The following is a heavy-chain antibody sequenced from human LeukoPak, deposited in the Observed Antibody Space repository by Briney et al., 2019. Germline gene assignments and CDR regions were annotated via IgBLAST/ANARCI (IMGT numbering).Heavy chain of an antibody. CDR3: AKDAPVYYGSGSYLDY. CDR2: ISSSSSYI. CDR1: GFTFSSYS. D-gene: IGHD3-10*01. Sequence: GGSLRLSCAASGFTFSSYSMNWVRQAPGKGLEWVSSISSSSSYIYYADSVKGRFTISRDNSKNTLYLQMNSLRAEDTAVYYCAKDAPVYYGSGSYLDYWGQGTLVTVSS. J-gene: IGHJ4*02. V-gene: IGHV3-21*01.